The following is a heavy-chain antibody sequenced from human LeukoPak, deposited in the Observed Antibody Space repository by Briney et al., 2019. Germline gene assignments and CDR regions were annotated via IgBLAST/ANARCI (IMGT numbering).Heavy chain of an antibody. CDR1: GGSISSYY. CDR3: ARSLAECGGDCYSRWFDP. J-gene: IGHJ5*02. CDR2: IYYSGST. V-gene: IGHV4-59*01. Sequence: PSETLSLTCTVSGGSISSYYWSWIRQPPGKGLEWIGYIYYSGSTNYNPSLKSRVTISVDTSKNQFSLKLSSVTAADTAVYYCARSLAECGGDCYSRWFDPWGQGTLVTVSS. D-gene: IGHD2-21*02.